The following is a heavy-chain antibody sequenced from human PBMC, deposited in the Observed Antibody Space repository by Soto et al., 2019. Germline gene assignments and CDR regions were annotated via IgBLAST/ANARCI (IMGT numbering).Heavy chain of an antibody. CDR3: ERYPPDYGDYYFDY. D-gene: IGHD4-17*01. V-gene: IGHV1-69*02. CDR2: IIPILGIA. CDR1: GGTFSSYT. Sequence: SVKVSCKASGGTFSSYTISWVRQAPGQGLEWMGRIIPILGIANYAQKFQGRVTITADKSTSTAYMELSSLRSEDTAVYYCERYPPDYGDYYFDYWGQGTLVTVSS. J-gene: IGHJ4*02.